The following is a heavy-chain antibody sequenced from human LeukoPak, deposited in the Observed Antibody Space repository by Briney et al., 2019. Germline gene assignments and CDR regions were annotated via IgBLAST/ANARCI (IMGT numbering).Heavy chain of an antibody. CDR1: GFTVSDNY. CDR2: ISASGP. D-gene: IGHD3-22*01. CDR3: AKDHESDGYPCLDH. Sequence: GGSLRLSCAVSGFTVSDNYITWVRQAPGQGLEWVSTISASGPYYADAVRGRFTISRDNSRSTLSLQMDSLRAEDTAVYYCAKDHESDGYPCLDHWGLGTLVTVSS. V-gene: IGHV3-69-1*01. J-gene: IGHJ4*02.